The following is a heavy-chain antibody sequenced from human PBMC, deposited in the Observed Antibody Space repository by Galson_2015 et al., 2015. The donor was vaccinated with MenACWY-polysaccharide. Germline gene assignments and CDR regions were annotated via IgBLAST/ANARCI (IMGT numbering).Heavy chain of an antibody. Sequence: LRLSCAASGFTYSSYWMHWVRQAPGEGLVWVSRIKTDGSSTSYADSVKGRFTVSRDNAKNTVYLQMNSLRVEDTAVYYCARDPHCGAGCSIHDAFDVWGQGTKVTVSS. CDR3: ARDPHCGAGCSIHDAFDV. CDR1: GFTYSSYW. V-gene: IGHV3-74*01. J-gene: IGHJ3*01. CDR2: IKTDGSST. D-gene: IGHD2-21*02.